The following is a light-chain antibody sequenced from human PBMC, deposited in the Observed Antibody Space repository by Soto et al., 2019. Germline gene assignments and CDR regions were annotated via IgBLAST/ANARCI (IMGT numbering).Light chain of an antibody. CDR3: QQYGAYSAWT. V-gene: IGKV1-5*03. CDR1: QSVGSS. J-gene: IGKJ1*01. CDR2: KAS. Sequence: DIQMTQSPSTLSASVGDRVTITCRASQSVGSSLAWYQQKPGNAPKLLIYKASILQSGVPSRFSGSASGTEFTLTISSLQADDFAAYYCQQYGAYSAWTFGQGTRVEIK.